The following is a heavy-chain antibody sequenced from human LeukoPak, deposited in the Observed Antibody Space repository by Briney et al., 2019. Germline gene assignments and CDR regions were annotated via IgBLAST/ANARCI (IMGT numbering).Heavy chain of an antibody. J-gene: IGHJ4*02. D-gene: IGHD2-2*01. CDR1: EYTFTTHG. Sequence: ASVSVSYTASEYTFTTHGVIWVRQAPGQGVEWMAWTTAYNGNTTYAQKLQGRVTVTTETSTSTAYMELRSLRSDDTAVYYCARARWYQPATGFDYWGQGTLVTVSS. CDR2: TTAYNGNT. CDR3: ARARWYQPATGFDY. V-gene: IGHV1-18*01.